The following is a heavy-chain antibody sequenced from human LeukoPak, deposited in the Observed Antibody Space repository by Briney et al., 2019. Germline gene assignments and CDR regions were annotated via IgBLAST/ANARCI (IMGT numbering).Heavy chain of an antibody. CDR2: FDPEDGET. Sequence: ASVKVSCKVSGYTLTELSMHWVRQAPGKGLEWMGGFDPEDGETIYAQKFQGRVTMTEDTSTDTAYMELSSLRSEDTAVYYCATPYDILTSPDDVFDIWGQGTMVTVSS. J-gene: IGHJ3*02. V-gene: IGHV1-24*01. CDR3: ATPYDILTSPDDVFDI. D-gene: IGHD3-9*01. CDR1: GYTLTELS.